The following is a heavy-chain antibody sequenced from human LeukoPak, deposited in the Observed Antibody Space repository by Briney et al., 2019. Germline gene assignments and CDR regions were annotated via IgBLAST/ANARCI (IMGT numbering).Heavy chain of an antibody. Sequence: SETLSLTCTVSGGSISSYYWSWIRQPPGKGLEWIGYIYYSGSANYNPSLKSRVTISVDTSKNQFSLKLSSVTAADTAVYYCARARPVRVTIFGVVPNFDYWGQGTLVTVSS. V-gene: IGHV4-59*01. CDR3: ARARPVRVTIFGVVPNFDY. CDR1: GGSISSYY. CDR2: IYYSGSA. D-gene: IGHD3-3*01. J-gene: IGHJ4*02.